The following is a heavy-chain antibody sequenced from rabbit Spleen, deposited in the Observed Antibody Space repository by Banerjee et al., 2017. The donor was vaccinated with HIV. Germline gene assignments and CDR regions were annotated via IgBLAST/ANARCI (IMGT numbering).Heavy chain of an antibody. CDR3: VRDLTGVIGWNFGL. V-gene: IGHV1S47*01. J-gene: IGHJ4*01. CDR1: GFDFSAYG. Sequence: QEQVVESGGGLVQPGGSLKLSCKASGFDFSAYGVTWVRQAPGKGLEWIGYIDPLFDNTYYASWVNGRFTISRHNAQNTLYLQLNSLTAADTATYFCVRDLTGVIGWNFGLWGPGTLVTVS. D-gene: IGHD1-1*01. CDR2: IDPLFDNT.